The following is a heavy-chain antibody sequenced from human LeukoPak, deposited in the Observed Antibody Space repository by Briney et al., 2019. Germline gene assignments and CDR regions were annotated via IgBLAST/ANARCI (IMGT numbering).Heavy chain of an antibody. CDR1: GGSISSYY. J-gene: IGHJ4*02. CDR2: IYYSGST. Sequence: SETLSLTCTVSGGSISSYYWSWIRQPPGKGLEWIGYIYYSGSTNYNPSLKSRVTISVDTSMNQFSLKLSSVTAADTAVYYCARWADFWSGYSDYWGQGTLVTVSS. D-gene: IGHD3-3*01. CDR3: ARWADFWSGYSDY. V-gene: IGHV4-59*01.